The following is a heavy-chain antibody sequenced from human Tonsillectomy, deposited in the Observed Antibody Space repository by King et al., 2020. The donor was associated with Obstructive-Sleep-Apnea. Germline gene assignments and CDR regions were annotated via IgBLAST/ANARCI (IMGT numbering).Heavy chain of an antibody. D-gene: IGHD3-16*01. CDR3: ARDLGDKKGYRGNYYYAMDV. Sequence: VQLVESGGGVVQPGRSLRLSCAASGFTFSNYALHWVRQAPGKGLEWVAVISYDGSNEYYADSVKGRFTISRDNSKNTLYLQMNSLRDEDTAVYYCARDLGDKKGYRGNYYYAMDVWGQGTTVTVSS. CDR2: ISYDGSNE. J-gene: IGHJ6*02. CDR1: GFTFSNYA. V-gene: IGHV3-30*04.